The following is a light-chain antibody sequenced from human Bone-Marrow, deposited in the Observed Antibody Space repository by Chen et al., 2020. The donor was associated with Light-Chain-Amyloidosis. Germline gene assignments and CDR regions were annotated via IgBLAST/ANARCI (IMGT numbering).Light chain of an antibody. CDR3: QSADRSGTYEVI. Sequence: SYDLTQPPSVSVSPGHTARITCSGADLPTKYAYWYKQKPGQAPVLVIHKDTERPSGITERFSGSCSGTTATMNIRGVQAEDEGDNHCQSADRSGTYEVIFSGGTKLSVL. CDR1: DLPTKY. V-gene: IGLV3-25*03. CDR2: KDT. J-gene: IGLJ2*01.